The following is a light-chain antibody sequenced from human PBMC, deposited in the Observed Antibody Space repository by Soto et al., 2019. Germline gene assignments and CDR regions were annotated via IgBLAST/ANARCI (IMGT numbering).Light chain of an antibody. CDR3: QQYGSSLFT. CDR1: QSVGTY. Sequence: IVLTQSPGTLSLSPGERATLSCRASQSVGTYLAWYQQKPGQAPRLLIYGASSRATGIPDRFSGSGSGTDFTLTISRLEPEDFAVYYCQQYGSSLFTFGPGTKVDNK. J-gene: IGKJ3*01. V-gene: IGKV3-20*01. CDR2: GAS.